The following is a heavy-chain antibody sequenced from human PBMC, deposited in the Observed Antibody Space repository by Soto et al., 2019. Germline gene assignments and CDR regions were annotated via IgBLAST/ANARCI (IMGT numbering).Heavy chain of an antibody. V-gene: IGHV1-18*01. CDR2: ISAYNGNT. J-gene: IGHJ6*02. CDR1: GYTFTSYG. CDR3: AREDTVTTPLDYYYGMDV. D-gene: IGHD4-17*01. Sequence: ASVKVSCKASGYTFTSYGISWVLQAPGQGLEWMGWISAYNGNTNYAQKLQGRVTMTTDTSTSTAYMELRSLRSDDTAVYYCAREDTVTTPLDYYYGMDVWGQGTTVTVSS.